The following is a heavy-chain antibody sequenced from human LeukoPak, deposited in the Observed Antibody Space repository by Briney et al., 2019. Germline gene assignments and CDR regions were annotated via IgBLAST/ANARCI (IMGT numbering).Heavy chain of an antibody. CDR3: ERPREYYDSSGPPEVGFDY. Sequence: GESLKISCKGSGYSFTSYWIGWLRQMPGKGLEWMGIIYPGDSDTRYSPSFQGQVTISADKSISPAYLQWSSLKASDTAMYYCERPREYYDSSGPPEVGFDYWGQGTLVTVSS. V-gene: IGHV5-51*01. CDR2: IYPGDSDT. CDR1: GYSFTSYW. J-gene: IGHJ4*02. D-gene: IGHD3-22*01.